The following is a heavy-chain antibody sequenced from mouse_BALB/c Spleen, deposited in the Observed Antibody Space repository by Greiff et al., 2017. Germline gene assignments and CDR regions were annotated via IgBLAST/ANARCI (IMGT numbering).Heavy chain of an antibody. J-gene: IGHJ3*01. V-gene: IGHV3-2*02. Sequence: EVMLVESGPGLVKPSQSLSLTCTVTGYSITSDYAWYWIRQFPGNKLEWMGYISYSGSTSYNPSLKSRISITRDTSKNQFFLQLNSVTTEDTATYYCASPLYYGHLWFAYWGQGTLVTVSA. CDR2: ISYSGST. CDR1: GYSITSDYA. CDR3: ASPLYYGHLWFAY. D-gene: IGHD1-2*01.